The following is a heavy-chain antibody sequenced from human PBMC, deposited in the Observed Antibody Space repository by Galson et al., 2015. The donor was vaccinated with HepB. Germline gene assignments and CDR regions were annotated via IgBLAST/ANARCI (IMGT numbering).Heavy chain of an antibody. CDR2: ISSSSSTI. CDR3: ARVFGLGGWYDY. D-gene: IGHD6-19*01. J-gene: IGHJ4*02. CDR1: GFTFSSYS. Sequence: SLRLSCAASGFTFSSYSMNWVRQAPGKGLEWVSYISSSSSTICYADSVKGRFTISRDNAKNTLYLQMNSLRAEDTAVYYCARVFGLGGWYDYWGQGTLVTVSS. V-gene: IGHV3-48*04.